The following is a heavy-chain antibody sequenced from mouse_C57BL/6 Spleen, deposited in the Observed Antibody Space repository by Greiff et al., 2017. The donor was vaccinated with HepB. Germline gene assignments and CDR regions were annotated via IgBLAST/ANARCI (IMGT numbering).Heavy chain of an antibody. CDR2: IDPSDSYT. Sequence: QVQLQQPGAELEMPGASVKLSCKASGYTFTSYWMHWVKQRPGQGLEWIGEIDPSDSYTNYNQKFKGKSTLTVDKSSSTAYMQLSSLTSEDSAVYYCARRGYFDVWGTGTTVTVSS. V-gene: IGHV1-69*01. J-gene: IGHJ1*03. CDR1: GYTFTSYW. CDR3: ARRGYFDV.